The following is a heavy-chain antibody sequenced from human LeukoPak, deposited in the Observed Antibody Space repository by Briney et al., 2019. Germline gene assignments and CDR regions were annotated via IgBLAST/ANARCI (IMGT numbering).Heavy chain of an antibody. J-gene: IGHJ4*02. Sequence: ASVKVSCKASGYTFTGYYMHWVRRAPGQGLEWMGWINPNSGGTNYAQKFQGWVTMTRDTSISTAYMELSRLRSDDTAVYYYARTRVAATRELGYWGQGTLVTVSS. CDR3: ARTRVAATRELGY. CDR2: INPNSGGT. D-gene: IGHD2-15*01. CDR1: GYTFTGYY. V-gene: IGHV1-2*04.